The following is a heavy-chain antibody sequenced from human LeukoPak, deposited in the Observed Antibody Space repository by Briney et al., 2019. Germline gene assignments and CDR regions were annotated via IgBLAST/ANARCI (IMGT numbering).Heavy chain of an antibody. CDR3: ARQDYDFWSGYPKSAAFDI. CDR2: IYYSGST. J-gene: IGHJ3*02. V-gene: IGHV4-59*08. Sequence: KTSETLSLTCTVSGGSISSYYWSWIRQPPGKGLEWIGYIYYSGSTNYNPSLKSRVTISVDTSKNQFSLKLSSVTAADTAVYYCARQDYDFWSGYPKSAAFDIWGQGTMVTVSS. D-gene: IGHD3-3*01. CDR1: GGSISSYY.